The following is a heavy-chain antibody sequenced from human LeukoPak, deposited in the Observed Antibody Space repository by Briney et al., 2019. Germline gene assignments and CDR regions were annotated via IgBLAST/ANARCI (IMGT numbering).Heavy chain of an antibody. CDR1: GFIVSSNY. Sequence: GGSLRLSCAASGFIVSSNYMTWVRQAPGKGLEWVSVIHKDGSTYYADSVKGRFTISRDNSKNTLYFQMNSLTVEDTAVYYCAALARDYWGQGTLVTVSS. CDR2: IHKDGST. V-gene: IGHV3-53*01. CDR3: AALARDY. J-gene: IGHJ4*02. D-gene: IGHD3-3*02.